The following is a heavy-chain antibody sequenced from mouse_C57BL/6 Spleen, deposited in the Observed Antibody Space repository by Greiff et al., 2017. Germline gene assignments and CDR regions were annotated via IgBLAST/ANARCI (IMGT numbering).Heavy chain of an antibody. CDR3: ARYTYYGNSYAMDY. V-gene: IGHV1-39*01. Sequence: VQLKQSGPELVKPGASVKISCKASGYSFTDYNMNWVKQSNGKSLEWIGVINPNYGTTSYNQKFKGKATLTVDQSSSTAYMQLNSLTSEDSAVYYCARYTYYGNSYAMDYWGQGTSVTVSS. D-gene: IGHD2-10*01. CDR1: GYSFTDYN. CDR2: INPNYGTT. J-gene: IGHJ4*01.